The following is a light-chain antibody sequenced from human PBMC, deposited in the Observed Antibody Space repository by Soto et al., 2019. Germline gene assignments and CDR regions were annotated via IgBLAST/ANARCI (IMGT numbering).Light chain of an antibody. CDR3: QQLNSYPLT. J-gene: IGKJ4*01. CDR1: QGISSY. Sequence: DIQLTQSPSFLSASVGNRVTITCRASQGISSYLAWYQQIPGKAPKLPIHAASTLQSGVPSRFSGSGSGTEFTLTISSLQPEDFATYYCQQLNSYPLTFGGGTKVDIK. V-gene: IGKV1-9*01. CDR2: AAS.